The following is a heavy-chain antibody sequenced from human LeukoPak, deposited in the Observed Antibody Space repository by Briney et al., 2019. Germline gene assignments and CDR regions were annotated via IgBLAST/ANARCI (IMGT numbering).Heavy chain of an antibody. Sequence: SETLSLTCAVYGGSFSGYYWSWIRQPPGKGLEWIGEINHSGSTNYNPSLKSRVTISVDTSKNQFSLKLSSVTAADTAVYYCARVAPYCSSTSRYTHYYYYYMDVWGKGTTVTVSS. CDR2: INHSGST. CDR3: ARVAPYCSSTSRYTHYYYYYMDV. D-gene: IGHD2-2*02. V-gene: IGHV4-34*01. CDR1: GGSFSGYY. J-gene: IGHJ6*03.